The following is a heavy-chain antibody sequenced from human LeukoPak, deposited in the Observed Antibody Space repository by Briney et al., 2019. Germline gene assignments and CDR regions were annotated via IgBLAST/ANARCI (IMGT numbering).Heavy chain of an antibody. CDR1: GFTFSSYA. J-gene: IGHJ4*02. V-gene: IGHV3-30-3*01. CDR2: ISYDGSNK. CDR3: ARDRLFRQWLVRPAPGDY. D-gene: IGHD6-19*01. Sequence: GGSLRLSCAASGFTFSSYAMHWVRQAPGKGLEWVAVISYDGSNKYYADSVKGRFTISRDNSKNTLYLQMNSLRAEDTAVYYCARDRLFRQWLVRPAPGDYWGQGTLVTVSS.